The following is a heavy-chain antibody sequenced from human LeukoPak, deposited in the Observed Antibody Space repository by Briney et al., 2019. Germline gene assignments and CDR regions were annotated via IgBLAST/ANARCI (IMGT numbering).Heavy chain of an antibody. J-gene: IGHJ5*02. V-gene: IGHV4-38-2*02. CDR1: GYSVSSGYY. Sequence: PSETLSLTCTVSGYSVSSGYYWGWIRPPPGKGLEWIGSMYHGRDTYYNPSLKSRVTISVDTSKNQLSLKLSSVTAADTAVYYCARSRAHLSTSWYGTWFDPWGQGTLVTVSS. D-gene: IGHD2-2*01. CDR3: ARSRAHLSTSWYGTWFDP. CDR2: MYHGRDT.